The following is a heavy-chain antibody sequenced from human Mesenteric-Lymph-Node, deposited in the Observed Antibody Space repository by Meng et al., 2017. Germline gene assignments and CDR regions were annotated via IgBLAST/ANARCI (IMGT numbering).Heavy chain of an antibody. D-gene: IGHD3-10*02. J-gene: IGHJ6*02. CDR2: IYSGGST. V-gene: IGHV3-66*02. Sequence: GESLKISCAASGLTVSSNYMSWVRQAPGKGLEWVSVIYSGGSTYYADSVKGRFTISRDNSKNTLYLQMNSLRAEDTAVYYCARDPGKTVRGLYPWANYYYGMDVWGQGTTVTVSS. CDR1: GLTVSSNY. CDR3: ARDPGKTVRGLYPWANYYYGMDV.